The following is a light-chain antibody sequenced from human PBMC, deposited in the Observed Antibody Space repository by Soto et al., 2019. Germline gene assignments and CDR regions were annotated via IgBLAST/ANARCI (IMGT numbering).Light chain of an antibody. V-gene: IGKV3-20*01. J-gene: IGKJ4*01. Sequence: EFVLTQSPATLSLSPGERATLSCRASQSVSSYLAWYQQKPGQAPRLLIYDASNRATGIPDRFSGSGSGTDFTLTISRLEPEDFAVYYCQQYGSSPLTFGGGTKVDIK. CDR3: QQYGSSPLT. CDR2: DAS. CDR1: QSVSSY.